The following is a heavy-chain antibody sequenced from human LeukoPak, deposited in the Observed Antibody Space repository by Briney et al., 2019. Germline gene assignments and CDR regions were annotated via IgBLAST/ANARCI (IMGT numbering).Heavy chain of an antibody. J-gene: IGHJ4*02. CDR2: IIPILGIA. D-gene: IGHD5-24*01. V-gene: IGHV1-69*04. CDR1: GGTFSSYA. Sequence: ASVNVSCTASGGTFSSYAISWVRQAPGQGLEWMGRIIPILGIANYAQKFQGRVTITADKSTSTAYMELSSLGSEDTAVYYCARERDGYNYPDYWGQGTLVTVSS. CDR3: ARERDGYNYPDY.